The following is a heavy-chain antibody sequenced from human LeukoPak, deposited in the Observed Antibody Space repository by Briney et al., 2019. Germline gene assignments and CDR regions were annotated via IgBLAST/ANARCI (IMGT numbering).Heavy chain of an antibody. V-gene: IGHV1-69*04. D-gene: IGHD1-26*01. CDR2: IIPILGIA. Sequence: SVKVSCKASGGTFSSYAISWVRQAPGQGLEWMGRIIPILGIANYAQKFQGRVTITADKFTSTAYMELSSLRSEDTAVYYCASGGVGATYFDCWGQGTLVTVSS. CDR3: ASGGVGATYFDC. CDR1: GGTFSSYA. J-gene: IGHJ4*02.